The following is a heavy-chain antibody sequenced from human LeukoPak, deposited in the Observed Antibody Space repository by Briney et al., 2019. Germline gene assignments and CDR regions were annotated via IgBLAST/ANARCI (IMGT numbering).Heavy chain of an antibody. J-gene: IGHJ6*03. CDR2: ISYDGSNK. D-gene: IGHD3-16*02. V-gene: IGHV3-30-3*01. Sequence: PGRSLRLSCAASGFTFSSYAMHWVRQAPGKGLEWVAVISYDGSNKYYADSVKGRFTISRDNSKNTLYLQMNSLRAEDTAVYYCARDPYDYVWGSYRYYYYYYMDVWGKGTTVTVSS. CDR3: ARDPYDYVWGSYRYYYYYYMDV. CDR1: GFTFSSYA.